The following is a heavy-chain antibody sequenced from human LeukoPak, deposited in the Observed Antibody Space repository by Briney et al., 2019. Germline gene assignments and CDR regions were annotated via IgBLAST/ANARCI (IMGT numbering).Heavy chain of an antibody. D-gene: IGHD3-10*01. J-gene: IGHJ3*02. CDR1: GFTFSSYA. Sequence: PGGSLRLSCAASGFTFSSYAMSWVRQAPGEGLEWVSAISGCGGSTYYADSVKGRFTISRDNSKNTLYLQMNSLRAEDTAVYYCARGRFGELSVATFDIWGQGTMVTVSS. CDR3: ARGRFGELSVATFDI. V-gene: IGHV3-23*01. CDR2: ISGCGGST.